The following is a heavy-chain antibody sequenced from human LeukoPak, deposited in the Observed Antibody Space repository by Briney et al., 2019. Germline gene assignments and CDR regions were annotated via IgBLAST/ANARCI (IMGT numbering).Heavy chain of an antibody. CDR1: GFTFSSYG. Sequence: GGSLRLSCAASGFTFSSYGMHWVRQAPGKGLEWVAVILYDGSNKYYADSVKGRFIISRDNSKNTLYVQMNTLRVEDTAMYYCAKDDNSFDWLLPSAFDIWGQGTMVTVSS. V-gene: IGHV3-30*18. CDR2: ILYDGSNK. CDR3: AKDDNSFDWLLPSAFDI. D-gene: IGHD3-9*01. J-gene: IGHJ3*02.